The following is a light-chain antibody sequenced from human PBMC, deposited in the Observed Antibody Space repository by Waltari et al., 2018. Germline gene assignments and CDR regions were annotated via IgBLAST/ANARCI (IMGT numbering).Light chain of an antibody. Sequence: QSALTQPASVSGSPGQSITIPCTGTTYNYVSWYQQLPGKTPKLLIYDVTQRPSGVSRRFSGSKFGNTASLTISGLQAEDEADYYCTSYTNGCTVFGGGTKLTVL. V-gene: IGLV2-14*01. CDR2: DVT. CDR3: TSYTNGCTV. CDR1: TYNY. J-gene: IGLJ2*01.